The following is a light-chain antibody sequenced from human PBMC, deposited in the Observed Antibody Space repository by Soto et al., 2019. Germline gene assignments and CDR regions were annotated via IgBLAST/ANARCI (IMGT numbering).Light chain of an antibody. Sequence: EIVMRQSPATLSVSPGDGATVSCRASQSVSSNLAWYQQKPGQSPRLLIYGASTRATGIPARFSGSGSGTEFTLTISSLQSEDFAVYYCQQYNNSPLTFGQGTKVDI. CDR1: QSVSSN. CDR3: QQYNNSPLT. J-gene: IGKJ1*01. V-gene: IGKV3-15*01. CDR2: GAS.